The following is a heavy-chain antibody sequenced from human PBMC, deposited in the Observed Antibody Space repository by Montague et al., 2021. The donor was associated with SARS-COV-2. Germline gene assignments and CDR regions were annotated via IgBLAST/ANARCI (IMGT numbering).Heavy chain of an antibody. CDR2: VDYSGNT. V-gene: IGHV4-39*01. CDR3: ARREYSYGWGD. CDR1: GGPISGSSDY. D-gene: IGHD5-18*01. Sequence: SETRSLTCTVTGGPISGSSDYWGWIRQSPGKGLEWIASVDYSGNTYYSPSLKSRLTISVDTSKNQFSLKLNSGTAADTALYYCARREYSYGWGDWGQGTLVTVSS. J-gene: IGHJ4*02.